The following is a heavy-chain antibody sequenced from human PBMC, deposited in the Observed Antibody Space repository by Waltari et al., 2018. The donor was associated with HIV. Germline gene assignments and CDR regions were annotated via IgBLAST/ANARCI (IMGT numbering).Heavy chain of an antibody. CDR2: IIPIFGTA. CDR3: AMKGFDYDFWSGYRKGTYYYYYYGMDV. D-gene: IGHD3-3*01. J-gene: IGHJ6*02. V-gene: IGHV1-69*06. Sequence: QVQLVQSGAEVKKPGSSVKVSCKASGGTFSSYAISWVRQAPGQGLEWMGGIIPIFGTANYAQKFQGRVTITADKSTSTAYMELSSLRSEDTAVYYCAMKGFDYDFWSGYRKGTYYYYYYGMDVWGQGTTVTVSS. CDR1: GGTFSSYA.